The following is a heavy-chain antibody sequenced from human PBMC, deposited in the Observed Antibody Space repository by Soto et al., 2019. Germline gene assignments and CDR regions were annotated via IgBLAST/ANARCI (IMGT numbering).Heavy chain of an antibody. Sequence: ASVXVSCKASGYTFTSYGISWVRQAPGQGLEWMGWISAYNGNTNYAQKLQGRVTMTTDTSTSTAYMELRSLRSDDTAVYYCERVSLLFGDLFPNWFYPFGQGTLVTVSS. D-gene: IGHD3-10*02. V-gene: IGHV1-18*01. CDR2: ISAYNGNT. CDR3: ERVSLLFGDLFPNWFYP. CDR1: GYTFTSYG. J-gene: IGHJ5*02.